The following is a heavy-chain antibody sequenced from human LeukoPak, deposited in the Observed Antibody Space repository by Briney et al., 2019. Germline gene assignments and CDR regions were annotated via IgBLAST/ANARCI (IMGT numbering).Heavy chain of an antibody. V-gene: IGHV3-21*01. D-gene: IGHD6-19*01. CDR3: ARDEGLTVAGPDFDY. CDR1: GFTFSTFS. CDR2: ISSSSTYI. Sequence: GGSLRLSCAASGFTFSTFSMNWVRQAPGKGLEWVSSISSSSTYIHYADSVKGRFTIFRDNAKNSLYLQMNSLRAEDTAVYYCARDEGLTVAGPDFDYWGQGTLVTVSS. J-gene: IGHJ4*02.